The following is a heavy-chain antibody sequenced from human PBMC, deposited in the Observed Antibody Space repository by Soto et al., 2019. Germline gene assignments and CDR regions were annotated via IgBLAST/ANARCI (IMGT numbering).Heavy chain of an antibody. CDR2: IYPGDSDT. CDR1: GYIFTSDW. CDR3: ARLGVGVLATY. Sequence: GESLKISCQGSGYIFTSDWIGWVRQMPGKGLEWMGIIYPGDSDTKYSPSFQGQVTISADKSISTAYLQWRSLKASDTAMYYCARLGVGVLATYWGPGTLVTVSS. V-gene: IGHV5-51*01. D-gene: IGHD1-26*01. J-gene: IGHJ4*02.